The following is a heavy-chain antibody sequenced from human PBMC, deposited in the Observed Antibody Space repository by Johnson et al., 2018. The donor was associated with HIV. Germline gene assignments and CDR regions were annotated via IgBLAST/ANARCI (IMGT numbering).Heavy chain of an antibody. J-gene: IGHJ3*02. Sequence: QEQLVESGGGVVQPGGSLRLSCAASGFTFSSFGMHWVRQAPGQGLEWVAFIRYDGRNKDSADSVKGRFNITRDNSKNTLSLKMNSLRAEDTAVYYCAKGGVLAAGTEGYAFDIWGQGTMVTVSS. CDR1: GFTFSSFG. D-gene: IGHD6-13*01. V-gene: IGHV3-30*02. CDR2: IRYDGRNK. CDR3: AKGGVLAAGTEGYAFDI.